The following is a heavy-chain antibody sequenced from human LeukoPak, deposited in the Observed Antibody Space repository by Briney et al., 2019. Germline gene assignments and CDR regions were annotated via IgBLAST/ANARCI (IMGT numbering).Heavy chain of an antibody. Sequence: GGSLRLSCAASGFTFSDYYMSWIRQAPGKGLEWVANIKQDGSEKYYVDSVKGRFTISRDNAKNSLYLQMNSLRAEDTAVYYCARPKYSSSWTVGDFDYWGQGTLVTVSS. CDR3: ARPKYSSSWTVGDFDY. J-gene: IGHJ4*02. CDR2: IKQDGSEK. D-gene: IGHD6-13*01. CDR1: GFTFSDYY. V-gene: IGHV3-7*01.